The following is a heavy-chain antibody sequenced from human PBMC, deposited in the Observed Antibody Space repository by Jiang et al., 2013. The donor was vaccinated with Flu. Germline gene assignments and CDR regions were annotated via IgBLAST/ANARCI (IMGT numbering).Heavy chain of an antibody. D-gene: IGHD6-6*01. CDR2: ITHSGST. V-gene: IGHV4-34*01. J-gene: IGHJ3*01. CDR1: DGSFSDYY. CDR3: TRLPFIAPRPRGAFDV. Sequence: KPSETLSLTCAVYDGSFSDYYWSWIRRPPGKGLEWIGEITHSGSTNXNPSLNSRVSMSVDTSKNRFILRLTSVTAADTAVYYCTRLPFIAPRPRGAFDVWGQGTVVTVSS.